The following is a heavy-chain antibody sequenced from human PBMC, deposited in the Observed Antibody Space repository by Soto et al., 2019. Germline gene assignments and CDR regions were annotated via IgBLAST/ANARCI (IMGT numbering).Heavy chain of an antibody. CDR2: ISGSGGTT. CDR3: AKTASGWFRAFEI. D-gene: IGHD6-13*01. Sequence: EVQLLESGGGLVQPGGSLRLSCAASGFTFSSYAMSWVRQAPGKGLEWVSAISGSGGTTYYADSVKGRFTFSRDNSKNTLYLQMNSLRAEDTAVSYCAKTASGWFRAFEIWGQGTMVTVSS. V-gene: IGHV3-23*01. J-gene: IGHJ3*02. CDR1: GFTFSSYA.